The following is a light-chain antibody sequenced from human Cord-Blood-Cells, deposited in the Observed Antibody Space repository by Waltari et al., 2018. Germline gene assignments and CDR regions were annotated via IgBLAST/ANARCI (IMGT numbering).Light chain of an antibody. CDR2: EVS. J-gene: IGLJ1*01. CDR3: SSYTSSSTLEV. V-gene: IGLV2-14*01. CDR1: RSDVGGYNY. Sequence: QSALTQPASVSGSPGQSIPISCTGTRSDVGGYNYVSWYQQHPGKAPKLMIYEVSNRPSGVSNRFSGSKSGNTASLTISGLQAEDEADYYCSSYTSSSTLEVFGTGTKVTVL.